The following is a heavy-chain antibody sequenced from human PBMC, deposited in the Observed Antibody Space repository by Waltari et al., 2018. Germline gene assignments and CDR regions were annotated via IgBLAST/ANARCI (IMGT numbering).Heavy chain of an antibody. D-gene: IGHD1-7*01. CDR1: GYTFTGYY. J-gene: IGHJ3*02. CDR2: INPNSGGT. CDR3: ARDLSGTGTTHEAFDI. Sequence: QVQLVQSGAEVKKPGASVKVSCKASGYTFTGYYMHWVRQDPGQGLEWMGWINPNSGGTNYAQKFQGRVTMTRDTSISTAYMELSRLRSDDTAVYYCARDLSGTGTTHEAFDIWGQGTMVTVSS. V-gene: IGHV1-2*02.